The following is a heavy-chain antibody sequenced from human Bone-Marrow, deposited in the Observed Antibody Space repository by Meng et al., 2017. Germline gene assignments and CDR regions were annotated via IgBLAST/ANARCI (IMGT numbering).Heavy chain of an antibody. CDR2: TIPLSGTA. CDR3: ARGGRNYAEPLDY. Sequence: SVKVSCKASGGTFSIYVVSWVRQAPGQGLEWMGGTIPLSGTADYTQRFQGRVTFTADKSTNTAYMELRSLKSDDTAVYYCARGGRNYAEPLDYWGQGTLVTVSS. CDR1: GGTFSIYV. D-gene: IGHD3-16*01. J-gene: IGHJ4*02. V-gene: IGHV1-69*06.